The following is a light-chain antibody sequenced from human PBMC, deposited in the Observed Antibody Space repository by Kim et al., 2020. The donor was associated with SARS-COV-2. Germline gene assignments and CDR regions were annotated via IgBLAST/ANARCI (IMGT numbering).Light chain of an antibody. CDR2: QDS. Sequence: SYELTQPPSVSVSPGQTASITCSGDNLGDKYACWYQQKPGQSPVLVIYQDSERPSGIPERFSGSNSGNTATLTISGTQAMDEADYYCQAWDSSVVFGGGTQLTVL. J-gene: IGLJ2*01. CDR1: NLGDKY. CDR3: QAWDSSVV. V-gene: IGLV3-1*01.